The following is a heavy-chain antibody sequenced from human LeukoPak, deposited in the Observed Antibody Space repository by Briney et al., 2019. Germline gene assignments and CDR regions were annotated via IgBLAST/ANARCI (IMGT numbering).Heavy chain of an antibody. Sequence: GRSLRLSCAASGFGFSTYGMHWVRQAPGKGLERVAVISYDGSNKYYADSVKGRFTISRDNSKNTLYLQMNSLRAEDTAVYYCAKDSILNVWGQGTTVTVSS. D-gene: IGHD3-9*01. CDR3: AKDSILNV. CDR1: GFGFSTYG. V-gene: IGHV3-30*18. CDR2: ISYDGSNK. J-gene: IGHJ6*02.